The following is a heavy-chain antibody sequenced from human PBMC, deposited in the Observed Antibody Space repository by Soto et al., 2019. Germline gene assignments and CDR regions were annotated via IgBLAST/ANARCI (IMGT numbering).Heavy chain of an antibody. CDR3: ASRVVTDAFDI. D-gene: IGHD3-22*01. CDR1: GYTFTRYY. J-gene: IGHJ3*02. V-gene: IGHV1-46*03. CDR2: INPSGGST. Sequence: ASVKVSCKASGYTFTRYYMHWVRQAPGQGLEWMGVINPSGGSTNYAQKFQGRVTMTRDTSTSTVYMELSSLRSEDTAVYYCASRVVTDAFDIRGRGTMVTVSS.